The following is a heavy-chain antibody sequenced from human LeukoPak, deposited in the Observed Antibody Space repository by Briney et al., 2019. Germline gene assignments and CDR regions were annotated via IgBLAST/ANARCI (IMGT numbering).Heavy chain of an antibody. CDR2: IYPGDSDT. V-gene: IGHV5-51*01. D-gene: IGHD6-19*01. J-gene: IGHJ6*02. CDR3: ARVGIAVAGTFSDYYYGMDV. Sequence: GESLKISCKGSGYSFTSYWIGWVRQMPGKGLEWMGIIYPGDSDTRYSPSFQGQVTISADKSISTAYLQWSGLKASDTAMYYCARVGIAVAGTFSDYYYGMDVWGQGTTVTVSS. CDR1: GYSFTSYW.